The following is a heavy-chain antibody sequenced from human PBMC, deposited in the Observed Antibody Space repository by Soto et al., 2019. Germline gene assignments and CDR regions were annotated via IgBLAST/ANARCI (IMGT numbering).Heavy chain of an antibody. CDR2: ISWDGGST. CDR1: GFTFDDYT. J-gene: IGHJ6*02. V-gene: IGHV3-43*01. D-gene: IGHD6-19*01. CDR3: AKDMGVAGNYYYYYGMHV. Sequence: GGSLRLSCAASGFTFDDYTMHWVRQAPGKGLEWVSLISWDGGSTYYADSVKGRFTISRDNSKNSLYLQMNSLRTEDTALYYCAKDMGVAGNYYYYYGMHVWGQGTTVTVSS.